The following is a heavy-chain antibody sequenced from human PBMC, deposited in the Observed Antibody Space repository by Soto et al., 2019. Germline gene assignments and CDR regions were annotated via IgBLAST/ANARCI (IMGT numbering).Heavy chain of an antibody. J-gene: IGHJ4*02. V-gene: IGHV3-7*03. CDR2: IKQDGSEE. D-gene: IGHD3-3*01. CDR3: ASRPSDRNYYGVFDY. Sequence: GGSLRLSCTASGFTFSSHWMTWVRQAPGKALEWVANIKQDGSEEYYVDSVKGRFTISRDNAKNSLFLQMNSLRAEDTAVYYCASRPSDRNYYGVFDYWGQGTLVTVSS. CDR1: GFTFSSHW.